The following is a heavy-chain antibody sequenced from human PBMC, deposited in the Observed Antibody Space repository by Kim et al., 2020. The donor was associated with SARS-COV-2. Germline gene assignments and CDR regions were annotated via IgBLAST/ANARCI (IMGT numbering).Heavy chain of an antibody. CDR3: ASMGELPQRGYFDY. D-gene: IGHD1-26*01. V-gene: IGHV4-59*01. CDR2: IYYSGST. J-gene: IGHJ4*02. CDR1: GGSISSYY. Sequence: SETLSLTCTVSGGSISSYYWSWIRQPPGKGLEWIGYIYYSGSTNYNPSLKSRVTISVDTSKNQFSLKLSSVTAADTAVYYCASMGELPQRGYFDYWGQGTLVTVSS.